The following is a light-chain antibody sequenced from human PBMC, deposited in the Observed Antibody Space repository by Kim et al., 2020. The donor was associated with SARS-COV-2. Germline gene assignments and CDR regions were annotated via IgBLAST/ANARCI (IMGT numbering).Light chain of an antibody. V-gene: IGKV1-5*01. CDR3: QPYNSQSWT. CDR2: DAS. CDR1: QSINNW. J-gene: IGKJ1*01. Sequence: DIQMTQSPATLSASVGDRVTMTCRASQSINNWLAWYQQKPGKAPKVLVYDASSLDSGVPSRFSGSGSGTEFTLTISSLQPGDFATYSCQPYNSQSWTFGKGTQVDIK.